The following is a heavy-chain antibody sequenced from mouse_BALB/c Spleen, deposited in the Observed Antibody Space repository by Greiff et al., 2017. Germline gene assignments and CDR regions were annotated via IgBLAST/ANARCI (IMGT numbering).Heavy chain of an antibody. Sequence: VKLMESGPDLVAPSQSLSITCTVSGFSLTSYGVHWVRQPPGKGLEWLAVIWSDGSTTYNSALKSRLSISKDNSKSQVFLKMNSLQTDDTAMYYCARQEGWLLWFAYWGQGTLVTVSA. D-gene: IGHD2-3*01. J-gene: IGHJ3*01. CDR1: GFSLTSYG. CDR3: ARQEGWLLWFAY. CDR2: IWSDGST. V-gene: IGHV2-6-2*01.